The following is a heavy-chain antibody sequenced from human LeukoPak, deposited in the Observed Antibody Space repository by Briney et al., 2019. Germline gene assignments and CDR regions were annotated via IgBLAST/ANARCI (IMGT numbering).Heavy chain of an antibody. J-gene: IGHJ4*02. CDR3: ARDSPYSGYDLSDY. V-gene: IGHV1-18*01. CDR2: ISAYNGNT. D-gene: IGHD5-12*01. Sequence: ISAYNGNTNYAQKLQGRVTMTTDTSTSTAYMELRSLRSDDTAVYYCARDSPYSGYDLSDYWGQGTLVTVSS.